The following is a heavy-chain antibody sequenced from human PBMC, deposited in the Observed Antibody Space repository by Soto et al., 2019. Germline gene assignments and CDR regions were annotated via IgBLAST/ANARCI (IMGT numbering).Heavy chain of an antibody. CDR1: GGSFSGYY. CDR2: INHSGST. Sequence: SETLSLTCAVYGGSFSGYYWSWIRQPPGKGLEWIGEINHSGSTNYNPSLKSRVTISVDTSKNQFSLKLSSVTAADTAVYYCARGLTKRWLHLFRWFDPWGQGTLVTSP. CDR3: ARGLTKRWLHLFRWFDP. D-gene: IGHD5-12*01. J-gene: IGHJ5*02. V-gene: IGHV4-34*01.